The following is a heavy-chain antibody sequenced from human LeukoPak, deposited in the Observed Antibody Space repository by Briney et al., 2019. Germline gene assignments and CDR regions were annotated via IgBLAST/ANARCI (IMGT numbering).Heavy chain of an antibody. CDR1: GFTFRSYW. CDR3: AKDMGYDNGYYFDY. Sequence: GGSLRLSCAASGFTFRSYWMSWVRQAPAKGLQWLPYIKKDGSEKYYVDSVKGRFTISRDNAKNSLYLQMNSLRAEDTALYYCAKDMGYDNGYYFDYWGQGTLVTVSS. CDR2: IKKDGSEK. J-gene: IGHJ4*02. V-gene: IGHV3-7*03. D-gene: IGHD3-22*01.